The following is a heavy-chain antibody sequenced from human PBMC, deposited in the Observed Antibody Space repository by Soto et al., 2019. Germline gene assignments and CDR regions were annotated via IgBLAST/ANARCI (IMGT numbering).Heavy chain of an antibody. CDR3: ARTVEMAPYYYYVMDV. CDR1: GGTFSSYG. Sequence: LQLVKSGAEVKKPGSSVKVSCKASGGTFSSYGISWVRQAPGQGLEWMGGIIPIFGTANYAQKYQGRVTITAYESTSTAYMELSSLRSEDTAVYYCARTVEMAPYYYYVMDVWGQGTTVTVSS. D-gene: IGHD5-12*01. J-gene: IGHJ6*02. CDR2: IIPIFGTA. V-gene: IGHV1-69*01.